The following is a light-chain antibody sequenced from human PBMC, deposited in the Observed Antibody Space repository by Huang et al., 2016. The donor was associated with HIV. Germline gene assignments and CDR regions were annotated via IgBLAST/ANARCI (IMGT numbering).Light chain of an antibody. J-gene: IGKJ3*01. Sequence: ETVMTYSPVTLSVSPGDRSSLSCRSSQIVSSPLAWYQQKPGQAPRLLLYAASTRDTGVPARFSGSGSGTEFTLTISTLQSEDSAVYYCQQYNDFRSTFGPGTRVEIK. V-gene: IGKV3-15*01. CDR3: QQYNDFRST. CDR2: AAS. CDR1: QIVSSP.